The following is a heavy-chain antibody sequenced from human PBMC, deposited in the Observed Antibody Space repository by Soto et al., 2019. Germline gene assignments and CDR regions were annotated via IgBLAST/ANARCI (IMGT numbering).Heavy chain of an antibody. V-gene: IGHV1-3*01. CDR3: ASGNMGATQDMFYYYSGMDV. CDR1: GYTFTSYA. CDR2: INAGNGNT. J-gene: IGHJ6*02. Sequence: GASVKVSCKASGYTFTSYAMHWVRQAPGQRLEWMGWINAGNGNTKYSQKFQGRVTITRDTSASTAYMELSSLRSEDTAVYYCASGNMGATQDMFYYYSGMDVGGQGTTVTVSS. D-gene: IGHD1-26*01.